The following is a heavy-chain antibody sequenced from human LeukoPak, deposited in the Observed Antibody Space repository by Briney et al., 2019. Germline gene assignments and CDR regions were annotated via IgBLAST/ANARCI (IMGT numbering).Heavy chain of an antibody. CDR2: IYYSGST. D-gene: IGHD2-15*01. J-gene: IGHJ3*02. Sequence: SETLSPTCTVSGGSISSYYWSWIRQPPGKGLEWIGYIYYSGSTNYNPSLKSRVTISVDTSKNQFSLKLSSVTAADTAVYYCAREIRYCSGGSCYRRFDIWGQGTMVTVSS. CDR1: GGSISSYY. V-gene: IGHV4-59*01. CDR3: AREIRYCSGGSCYRRFDI.